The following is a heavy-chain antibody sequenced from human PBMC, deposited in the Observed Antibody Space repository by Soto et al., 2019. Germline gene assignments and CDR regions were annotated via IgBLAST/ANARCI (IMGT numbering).Heavy chain of an antibody. CDR3: ARRGYCSSTSCYTVDYYYGMDV. CDR1: GYSFTSYW. D-gene: IGHD2-2*02. V-gene: IGHV5-10-1*01. CDR2: IDPSDSYT. Sequence: PVKSLKISCKGSGYSFTSYWISWVRQMPGKGLERMGRIDPSDSYTNYSPSFQGHVTISADKSISTAYLQWSSLKASDTAMYYCARRGYCSSTSCYTVDYYYGMDVWGQGTTVTVSS. J-gene: IGHJ6*02.